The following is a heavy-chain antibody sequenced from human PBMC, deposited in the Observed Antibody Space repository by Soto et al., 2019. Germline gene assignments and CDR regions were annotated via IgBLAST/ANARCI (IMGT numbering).Heavy chain of an antibody. Sequence: PGGSLRLSCAASGFTFSSYAMHWVRQAPGKGLEWVAVISYDGSNKYYADSVKGRFTITRDNSKNTLYLQMNSLRAEDTAVYYCARVPRAKARVSHFDYWGQGTLVTVSS. CDR3: ARVPRAKARVSHFDY. CDR1: GFTFSSYA. J-gene: IGHJ4*02. CDR2: ISYDGSNK. V-gene: IGHV3-30-3*01.